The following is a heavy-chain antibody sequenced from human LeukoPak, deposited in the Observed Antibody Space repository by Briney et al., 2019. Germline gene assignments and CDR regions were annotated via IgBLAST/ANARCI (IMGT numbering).Heavy chain of an antibody. V-gene: IGHV3-7*01. J-gene: IGHJ1*01. D-gene: IGHD2-2*01. CDR1: GFTFSDYY. CDR3: ATYSSSNGREFQY. CDR2: IQQHGSET. Sequence: PGGSLRLSCAASGFTFSDYYMTWIRQAPGKGLEWVANIQQHGSETYYGDSVKGRFTISRDNAKNSLYLQMNSLRAEDTAVYHCATYSSSNGREFQYWGQGTLVTVSS.